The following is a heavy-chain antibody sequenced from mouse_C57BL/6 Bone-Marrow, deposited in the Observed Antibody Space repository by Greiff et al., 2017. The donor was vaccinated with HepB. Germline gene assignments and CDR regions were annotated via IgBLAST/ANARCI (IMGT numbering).Heavy chain of an antibody. Sequence: EVMLVESGGGLVQPGGSLSLSCAASGFTFTDYYMSWVRQPPGKALEWLGFIRNKANGYTTEYSASVKGRFTISRDNSQSILYLQMNALRAEDSATYYCARSYDYDGLFAYWGQGTLVTVSA. CDR3: ARSYDYDGLFAY. CDR2: IRNKANGYTT. V-gene: IGHV7-3*01. D-gene: IGHD2-4*01. CDR1: GFTFTDYY. J-gene: IGHJ3*01.